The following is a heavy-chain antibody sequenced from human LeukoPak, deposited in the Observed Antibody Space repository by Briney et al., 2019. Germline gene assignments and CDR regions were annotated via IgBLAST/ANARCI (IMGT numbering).Heavy chain of an antibody. J-gene: IGHJ4*02. CDR3: AKDLYGGKQGADY. Sequence: HSGGSLRLSCAASGFTFSSYAMSWVRQAPGKGLEWVSAISGSGGSTYYADSVKGRFTISRDNSKNTLYLQMNSLRAEDTAVYYCAKDLYGGKQGADYWGQGTLVTVSS. D-gene: IGHD2-15*01. CDR1: GFTFSSYA. V-gene: IGHV3-23*01. CDR2: ISGSGGST.